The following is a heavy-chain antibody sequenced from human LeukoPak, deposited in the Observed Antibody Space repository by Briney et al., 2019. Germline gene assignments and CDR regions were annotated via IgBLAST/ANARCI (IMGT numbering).Heavy chain of an antibody. CDR1: GFTFNNYA. D-gene: IGHD2-21*02. V-gene: IGHV3-23*01. Sequence: GGSLRLSCAASGFTFNNYAMSWVRQAPGKGLEWVSAISGSGGSTYYADSVKGRFTISRDNAKNALYLQMNSLRDGDTAVYYCARETVSAAYFDSWGQGTLVTVSS. J-gene: IGHJ4*02. CDR3: ARETVSAAYFDS. CDR2: ISGSGGST.